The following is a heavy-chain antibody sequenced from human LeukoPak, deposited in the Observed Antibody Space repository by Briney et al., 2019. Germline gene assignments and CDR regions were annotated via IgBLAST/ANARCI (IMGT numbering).Heavy chain of an antibody. CDR3: ARDPVKNYYDSSGYYPKY. CDR1: GYTFTSYG. J-gene: IGHJ4*02. Sequence: ASVKVSCKASGYTFTSYGISWVRQAPGQGLEWMGWISAYNGNTNYAQKLQGRVTMTTDTSTSTAYMELGSLRSDDTAVYYCARDPVKNYYDSSGYYPKYWGQGTLVTVSS. D-gene: IGHD3-22*01. V-gene: IGHV1-18*01. CDR2: ISAYNGNT.